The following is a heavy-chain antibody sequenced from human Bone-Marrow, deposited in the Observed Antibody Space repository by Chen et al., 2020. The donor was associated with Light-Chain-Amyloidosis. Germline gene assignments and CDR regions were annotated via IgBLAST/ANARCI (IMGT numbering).Heavy chain of an antibody. CDR1: GFTFSDYS. CDR3: AREPTTDPLYYYGMDV. V-gene: IGHV3-21*01. CDR2: ISGDSNDI. Sequence: EVQLVESGGGLVKPGGCLRLSCAAAGFTFSDYSMNWVRQAPGKGLEWVSSISGDSNDIYYADSVKGRLTISRDNAKNSVYLQMNSLRTEDTAVYYCAREPTTDPLYYYGMDVWGQGSTVTVSS. J-gene: IGHJ6*02. D-gene: IGHD1-1*01.